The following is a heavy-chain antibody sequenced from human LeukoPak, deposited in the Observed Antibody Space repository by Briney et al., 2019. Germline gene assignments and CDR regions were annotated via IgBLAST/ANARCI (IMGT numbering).Heavy chain of an antibody. CDR2: ISYDGSSK. CDR1: GFTFSSYG. J-gene: IGHJ4*02. Sequence: GGSLRLSCAASGFTFSSYGIHWVRQAPGKGLEWVAVISYDGSSKYYADSVKGRFTISRDNFKNTLYLQMNSLKPEDTAVYYCAKGAAAGIWGYFDYWGQGILVTVSS. D-gene: IGHD6-25*01. CDR3: AKGAAAGIWGYFDY. V-gene: IGHV3-30*18.